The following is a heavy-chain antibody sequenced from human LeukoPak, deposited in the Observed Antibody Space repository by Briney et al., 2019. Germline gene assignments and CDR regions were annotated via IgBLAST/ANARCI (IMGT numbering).Heavy chain of an antibody. V-gene: IGHV4-39*07. Sequence: PSETLSLTCTVSGGSISSSSYYWGWIRQPPGKGLEWIGSIYYSGSTYYNPSLKSRVTISVDTSKNQFSLKLSSVTAADTAVYYCARDPYPEGGYYYLPGDFDYWGQGTLVTVSS. CDR3: ARDPYPEGGYYYLPGDFDY. J-gene: IGHJ4*02. CDR1: GGSISSSSYY. CDR2: IYYSGST. D-gene: IGHD3-22*01.